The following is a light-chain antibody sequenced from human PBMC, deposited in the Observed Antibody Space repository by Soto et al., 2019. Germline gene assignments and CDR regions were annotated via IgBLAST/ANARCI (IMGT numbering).Light chain of an antibody. V-gene: IGKV3-20*01. J-gene: IGKJ5*01. CDR3: QQYGSSPRT. Sequence: EIVVTQSPGTLSLSPGERATLACRSSQSIDSNYLSWYQQKPGQAPRLIISGASTRATGTPARFSGSGSGTDFTLTITRLEPEDFAVYYCQQYGSSPRTFGQGTRLEI. CDR2: GAS. CDR1: QSIDSNY.